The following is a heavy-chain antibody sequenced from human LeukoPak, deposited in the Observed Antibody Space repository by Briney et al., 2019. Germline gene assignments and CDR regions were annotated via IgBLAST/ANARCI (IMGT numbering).Heavy chain of an antibody. Sequence: AGGSLRLSCAASGFTFSSYAMSWVRQAPGKGLEWVSAISGSGGSTYYADSVKGRFTISRDSSKNTLYLQMNSLRAEDTAVYYCAKYPSLSAEYFQHWGQGTLVTVSS. V-gene: IGHV3-23*01. CDR3: AKYPSLSAEYFQH. CDR2: ISGSGGST. CDR1: GFTFSSYA. J-gene: IGHJ1*01.